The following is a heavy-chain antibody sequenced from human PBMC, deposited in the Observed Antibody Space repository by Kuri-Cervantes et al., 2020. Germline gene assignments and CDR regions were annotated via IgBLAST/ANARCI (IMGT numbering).Heavy chain of an antibody. Sequence: ESLKISCTVSGGSISSYYWSWIRQPPGKGLEWIGEINHGGRATYNSSLKSRVTISVDTSKNQFSLKFTSVTAADTAVYYCARENWGLNDAFDSWGQGTMVTVSS. D-gene: IGHD7-27*01. J-gene: IGHJ3*02. CDR3: ARENWGLNDAFDS. CDR1: GGSISSYY. V-gene: IGHV4-34*01. CDR2: INHGGRA.